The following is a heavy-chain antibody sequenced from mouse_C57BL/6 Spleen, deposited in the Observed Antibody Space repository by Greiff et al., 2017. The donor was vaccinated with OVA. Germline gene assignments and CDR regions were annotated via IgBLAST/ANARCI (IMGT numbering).Heavy chain of an antibody. CDR3: ARQSYDYDEDYYAMDY. CDR1: GFTFSDYY. D-gene: IGHD2-4*01. V-gene: IGHV5-12*01. CDR2: ISNGGGST. J-gene: IGHJ4*01. Sequence: EVKLMESGGGLVQPGGSLKLSCAASGFTFSDYYMYWVRQTPEKRLEWVAYISNGGGSTYYPDTVKGRFTISRDNAKNTLYLQMSRLKSEDTAMYYCARQSYDYDEDYYAMDYWGQGTSVTVSS.